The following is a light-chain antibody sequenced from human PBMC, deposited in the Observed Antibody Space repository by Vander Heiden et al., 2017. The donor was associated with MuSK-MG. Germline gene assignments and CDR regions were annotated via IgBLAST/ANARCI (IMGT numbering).Light chain of an antibody. CDR1: QSISSY. Sequence: DIQMTQSPSSLSASVGDRVTITCRASQSISSYLNWYQQKPGKAPKLLLYAASSLQSGVPSTFSGSGSATDFTLTIISLLPADFTTSYCHQSYGNPRTFGQGTKVEIK. J-gene: IGKJ1*01. CDR2: AAS. CDR3: HQSYGNPRT. V-gene: IGKV1-39*01.